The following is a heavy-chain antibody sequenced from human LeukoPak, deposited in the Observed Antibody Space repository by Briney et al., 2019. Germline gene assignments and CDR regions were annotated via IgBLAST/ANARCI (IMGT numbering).Heavy chain of an antibody. J-gene: IGHJ3*02. CDR3: ARVFRGVFDAFDI. Sequence: ASVKVSCKASGYTFTAYYVHWVRQAPGQGLEWMGWINSNSGDTGYAQNFQGRVTMTRDTSISTLYLDLSSLRSDDTAVYYCARVFRGVFDAFDIWGQGTMVTVSS. CDR1: GYTFTAYY. V-gene: IGHV1-2*02. CDR2: INSNSGDT. D-gene: IGHD3-3*01.